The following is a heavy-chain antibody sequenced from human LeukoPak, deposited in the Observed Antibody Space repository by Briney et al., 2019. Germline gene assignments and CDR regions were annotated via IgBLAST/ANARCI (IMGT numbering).Heavy chain of an antibody. Sequence: GGSLRLSCAASGFTFSSYAMHWVRQAPGKGLEWVAVISYDGSNKYYADSVKGRFTISRDNSKNTLYLQMNSLRAEDTAVYYCARVYQLLCDYWGQGTLATVSS. D-gene: IGHD2-2*01. CDR1: GFTFSSYA. CDR2: ISYDGSNK. J-gene: IGHJ4*02. V-gene: IGHV3-30*04. CDR3: ARVYQLLCDY.